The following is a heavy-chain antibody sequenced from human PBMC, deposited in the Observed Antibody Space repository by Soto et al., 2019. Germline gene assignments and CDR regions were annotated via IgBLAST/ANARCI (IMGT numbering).Heavy chain of an antibody. Sequence: PSETLSLTCAVSGGSISSGGYSWSWIRQPPGKGLEWIGYIYHSGSTYYNPSLKSRVTISVDRSKNQFSLKLSSVTAADTAVYYCARAIFYYDSSGYYFDALDIWGQGTMVTVSS. D-gene: IGHD3-22*01. CDR1: GGSISSGGYS. J-gene: IGHJ3*02. CDR2: IYHSGST. V-gene: IGHV4-30-2*01. CDR3: ARAIFYYDSSGYYFDALDI.